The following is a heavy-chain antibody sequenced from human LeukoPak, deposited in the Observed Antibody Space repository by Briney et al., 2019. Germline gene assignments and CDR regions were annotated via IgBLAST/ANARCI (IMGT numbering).Heavy chain of an antibody. CDR1: GYTFTGYY. D-gene: IGHD1-26*01. V-gene: IGHV1-2*02. CDR2: INPNSGGT. Sequence: ALVKVSCKASGYTFTGYYMHWVRQAPGQGLEWMGWINPNSGGTNYAQKFQGRVTMTRDTSISTAYMELSRLRSDDTAVYYCASLEVGATSDWFDPWGQGTLVTVSS. CDR3: ASLEVGATSDWFDP. J-gene: IGHJ5*02.